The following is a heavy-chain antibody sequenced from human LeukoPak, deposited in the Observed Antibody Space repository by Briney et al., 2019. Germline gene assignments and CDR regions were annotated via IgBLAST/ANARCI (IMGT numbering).Heavy chain of an antibody. CDR3: ARGKMGYDSSGYYLDY. CDR2: IIPIFGTA. Sequence: SVKVSCKASGGTFSSYAISWVRQAPGQGLEWMGGIIPIFGTANYAQKFQGRVTITADKSTSTAYMELSSLRSEDTAVYYCARGKMGYDSSGYYLDYWGQGTLVTVSS. V-gene: IGHV1-69*06. J-gene: IGHJ4*02. CDR1: GGTFSSYA. D-gene: IGHD3-22*01.